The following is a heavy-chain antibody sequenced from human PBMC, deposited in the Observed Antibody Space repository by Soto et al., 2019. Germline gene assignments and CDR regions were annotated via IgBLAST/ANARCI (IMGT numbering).Heavy chain of an antibody. D-gene: IGHD3-3*01. CDR3: ARGDYDFWSGYVAPGRDNYNNWFDP. CDR1: GGSISSGGYY. V-gene: IGHV4-31*03. Sequence: PSETLSLTCTVSGGSISSGGYYWSWIRQHPGKGLEWIGYIYYSGSTYYNPSLKSRVTISVDTSKNQFSLKLSSVTAADTAVYYCARGDYDFWSGYVAPGRDNYNNWFDPWGQGTLVTVSS. J-gene: IGHJ5*02. CDR2: IYYSGST.